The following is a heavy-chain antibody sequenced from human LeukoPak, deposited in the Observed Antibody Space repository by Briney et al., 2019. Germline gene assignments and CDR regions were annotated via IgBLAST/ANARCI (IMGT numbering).Heavy chain of an antibody. Sequence: ASVKVSCKASGYTFTGYYMHWVRQAPGQGLEWMGWINPNSGGTNYAQKFQGWVTMTRDTSISTAYMELSRLRSDDTAVYYYARGDSSGYYYSPWGQGTLVTVSS. D-gene: IGHD3-22*01. CDR2: INPNSGGT. CDR1: GYTFTGYY. CDR3: ARGDSSGYYYSP. V-gene: IGHV1-2*04. J-gene: IGHJ5*02.